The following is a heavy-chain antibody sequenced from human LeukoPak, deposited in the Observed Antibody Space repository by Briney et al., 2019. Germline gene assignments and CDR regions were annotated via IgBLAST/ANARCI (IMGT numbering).Heavy chain of an antibody. J-gene: IGHJ4*02. V-gene: IGHV3-74*01. CDR2: IGSDESKT. Sequence: PGGSLRLSCAASGFTFSPYWSHWVRQAPGGGLVWVSRIGSDESKTTYADSVKGRFTISRDNAKNTLYLQMHSLRAEDTAIYYCARTSGQSNFDYWGQGTLVTVSS. D-gene: IGHD2/OR15-2a*01. CDR1: GFTFSPYW. CDR3: ARTSGQSNFDY.